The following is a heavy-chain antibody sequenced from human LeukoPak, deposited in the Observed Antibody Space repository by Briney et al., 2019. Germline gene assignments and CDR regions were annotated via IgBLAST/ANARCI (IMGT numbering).Heavy chain of an antibody. Sequence: GRSLRLSCAASGFTFDDYAMHWVRQAPGKGLEWVSGISWNSGSIGYADSVKGRFTISRDNSKNTLYLQMNSLRAEDTAVYYCAKDRELRYFDWLFNEHWFDPWGQGTLVTVSS. V-gene: IGHV3-9*01. CDR2: ISWNSGSI. J-gene: IGHJ5*02. CDR3: AKDRELRYFDWLFNEHWFDP. D-gene: IGHD3-9*01. CDR1: GFTFDDYA.